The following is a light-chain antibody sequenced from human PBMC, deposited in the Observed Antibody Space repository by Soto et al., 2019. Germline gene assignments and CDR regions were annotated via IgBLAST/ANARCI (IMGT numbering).Light chain of an antibody. V-gene: IGLV1-44*01. J-gene: IGLJ2*01. Sequence: QSVLTQPPSASGTPGQRVTISCSGSSSNIGSNTVSWYQQVPGTAPKLLIYSNDQRPSGVPDRFSGSKSGTSASPAIGGLQSEEEADYYCAAWDGSLNGWVFGGGTKLTVL. CDR1: SSNIGSNT. CDR2: SND. CDR3: AAWDGSLNGWV.